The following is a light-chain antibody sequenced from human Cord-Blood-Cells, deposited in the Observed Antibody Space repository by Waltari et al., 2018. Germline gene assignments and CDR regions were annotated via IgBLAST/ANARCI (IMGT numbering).Light chain of an antibody. CDR3: LQDYNYPWT. V-gene: IGKV1-6*01. CDR2: AAS. J-gene: IGKJ1*01. CDR1: QGIRND. Sequence: LQMTQPPSSLSASVVDRVTITRRASQGIRNDLGWYQQKPGKAPKLLIYAASSVQSGVPSRFSGSGSGTDFTLTISSLQPEDFATYYCLQDYNYPWTFGQGTKVEIK.